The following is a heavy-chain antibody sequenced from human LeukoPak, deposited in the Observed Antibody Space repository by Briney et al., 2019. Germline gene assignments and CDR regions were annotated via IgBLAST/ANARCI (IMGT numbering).Heavy chain of an antibody. J-gene: IGHJ6*03. CDR2: IYYSGST. CDR3: AGRGGGGYYYYYMDV. CDR1: GGSLSDYY. Sequence: PSETLSLTCTVSGGSLSDYYWTWVRQPPGKGLEWIGYIYYSGSTNYNPSLKSRVTMSVDTSKNQFSLKLSSVTAADTAVYYCAGRGGGGYYYYYMDVWGKGTTVTVSS. D-gene: IGHD3-16*01. V-gene: IGHV4-59*12.